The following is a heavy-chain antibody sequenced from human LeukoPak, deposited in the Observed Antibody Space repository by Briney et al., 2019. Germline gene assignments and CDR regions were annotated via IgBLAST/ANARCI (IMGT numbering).Heavy chain of an antibody. CDR1: GFTFNNYW. CDR3: ARVRGSYHGDY. V-gene: IGHV3-7*01. CDR2: IKQDGTEI. Sequence: GGSLRLSCAASGFTFNNYWMTWFRQAPGKGLEWVANIKQDGTEIFYVDSVRGRFIISRDNAENSLYLQMNSLRVEDTAVYYCARVRGSYHGDYWGQGTLVTVSS. J-gene: IGHJ4*02. D-gene: IGHD1-26*01.